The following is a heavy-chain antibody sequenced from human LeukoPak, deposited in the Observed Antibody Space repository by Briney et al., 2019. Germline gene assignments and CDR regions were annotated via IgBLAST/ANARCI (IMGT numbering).Heavy chain of an antibody. CDR1: GGSISSSSYY. D-gene: IGHD3-10*01. CDR2: INHSGST. V-gene: IGHV4-39*07. Sequence: PSETLSLTCTVSGGSISSSSYYWGWIRQPPGKGLEWIGEINHSGSTNYNPSLKSRVTISVDTSKNQFSLKLSSVTAADTAVYYCAPRGFGELFFDYWGQGTLVTVSS. J-gene: IGHJ4*02. CDR3: APRGFGELFFDY.